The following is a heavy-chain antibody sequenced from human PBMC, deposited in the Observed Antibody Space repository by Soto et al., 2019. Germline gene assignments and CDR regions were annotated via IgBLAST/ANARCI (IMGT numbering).Heavy chain of an antibody. V-gene: IGHV4-30-2*01. CDR3: ARVFGGSILMDV. D-gene: IGHD3-16*01. CDR1: GGSISSGGYS. Sequence: QLQLQESGSGLVKPSQTLSLTCAVSGGSISSGGYSWSWIRQPPGKGLEWIGYIYHSGSTYYNPSLNSRVTISVERSKIQFSLKLSSVTAADTAVYYCARVFGGSILMDVWGQGTTVTVSS. CDR2: IYHSGST. J-gene: IGHJ6*02.